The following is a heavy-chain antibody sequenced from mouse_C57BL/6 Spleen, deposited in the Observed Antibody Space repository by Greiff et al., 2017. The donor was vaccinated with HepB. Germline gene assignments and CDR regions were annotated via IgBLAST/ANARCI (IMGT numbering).Heavy chain of an antibody. Sequence: DVKLVESGGGLVQPGGSLKLSCAASGFTFSDYYMYWVRQTPEKRLEWVAYISNGGGSTYYPDTVKGRFTISRDNAKNTLYLQMSRLKSEDTAMYYCARQLEMDYWGQGTSVTVSS. J-gene: IGHJ4*01. CDR1: GFTFSDYY. D-gene: IGHD3-3*01. V-gene: IGHV5-12*01. CDR2: ISNGGGST. CDR3: ARQLEMDY.